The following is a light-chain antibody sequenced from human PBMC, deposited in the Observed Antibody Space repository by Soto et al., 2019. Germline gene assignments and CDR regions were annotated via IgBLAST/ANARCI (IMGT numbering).Light chain of an antibody. CDR1: SSDVGGYNY. CDR2: EVS. V-gene: IGLV2-14*01. J-gene: IGLJ1*01. Sequence: QSALTQPASVSGSPGQSITLSCTGTSSDVGGYNYVSWYQQHPGKAPKLMIYEVSNRPSGVSNRFSGSKSGNTASLTISGLQAEDEADYYCSSYTSSSTLVIFXTGTKVTVL. CDR3: SSYTSSSTLVI.